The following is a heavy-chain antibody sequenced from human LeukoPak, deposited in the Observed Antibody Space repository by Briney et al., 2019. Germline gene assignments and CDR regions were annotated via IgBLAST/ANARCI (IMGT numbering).Heavy chain of an antibody. CDR1: GFTFSSYG. V-gene: IGHV3-30*03. CDR3: AISAAGATPMRWRWYNYYMDV. D-gene: IGHD6-25*01. CDR2: ISYDRSNK. Sequence: GGSLRLSCAASGFTFSSYGMHWVRQAPGKGLEWVAVISYDRSNKNYADSVKGRFTISRDNSKNTLYMQMNSLRAEDTAVYYCAISAAGATPMRWRWYNYYMDVWGKGTTVTVSS. J-gene: IGHJ6*03.